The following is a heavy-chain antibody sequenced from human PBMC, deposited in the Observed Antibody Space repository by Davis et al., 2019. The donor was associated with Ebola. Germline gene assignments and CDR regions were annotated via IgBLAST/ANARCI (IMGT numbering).Heavy chain of an antibody. J-gene: IGHJ4*02. V-gene: IGHV3-7*01. CDR1: GFSFDNSW. D-gene: IGHD6-19*01. CDR2: VKEDGSEK. Sequence: GESLKISCVVTGFSFDNSWMTWVRQAPGKGLEWVANVKEDGSEKNYVESVKGRFTISRDNARKSLYLEMNSLRVEDTAVYYCGKENVGSGWYSDFDYWGQGTLVTVSS. CDR3: GKENVGSGWYSDFDY.